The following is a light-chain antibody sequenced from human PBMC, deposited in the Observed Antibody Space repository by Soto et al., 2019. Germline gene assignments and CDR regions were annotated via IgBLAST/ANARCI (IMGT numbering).Light chain of an antibody. Sequence: EVGLTQSPGTLSLFPGERATLSCRASQSVSSYLAWYQQKPGQAPRLLIYDASNRATGIPARFSGSGSGTDFTLTISRLEPEDFAVYYCQQYGSSGTFGQGTKVDIK. J-gene: IGKJ1*01. CDR2: DAS. V-gene: IGKV3-20*01. CDR3: QQYGSSGT. CDR1: QSVSSY.